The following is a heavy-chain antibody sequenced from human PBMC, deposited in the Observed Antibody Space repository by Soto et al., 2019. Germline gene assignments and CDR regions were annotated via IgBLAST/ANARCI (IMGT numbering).Heavy chain of an antibody. CDR1: GFTFSSYS. D-gene: IGHD2-2*01. J-gene: IGHJ4*02. CDR3: ARVSCSSTSCYSFDY. Sequence: PGGSLRLSCAASGFTFSSYSMNWVRQAPGKGLEWVSSISSSSSYIYYADSVKGRFTISRDNAKNSLYLQMNSLRAEDTAVYYCARVSCSSTSCYSFDYWGQGTLVTVS. CDR2: ISSSSSYI. V-gene: IGHV3-21*01.